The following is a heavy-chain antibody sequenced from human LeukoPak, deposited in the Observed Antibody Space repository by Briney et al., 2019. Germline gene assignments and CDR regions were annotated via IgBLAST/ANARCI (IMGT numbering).Heavy chain of an antibody. V-gene: IGHV3-9*01. CDR2: ISWNSGSI. J-gene: IGHJ3*02. D-gene: IGHD3-9*01. Sequence: PGGSLRLSCAASGFTFDDYAMHWVRHAPGKGLEWVSGISWNSGSIGYADSVKGRFTISRDNAKNSLYLQMNSLRAEDTALYYCAKDIGYYDILTGYSEAFDIWGQGTMVTVSS. CDR3: AKDIGYYDILTGYSEAFDI. CDR1: GFTFDDYA.